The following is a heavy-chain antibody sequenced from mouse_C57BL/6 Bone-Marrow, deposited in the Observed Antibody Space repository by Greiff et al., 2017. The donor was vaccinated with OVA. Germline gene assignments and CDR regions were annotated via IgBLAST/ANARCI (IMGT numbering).Heavy chain of an antibody. Sequence: EVQGVESGGGLVQPKGSLKLSCAASGFSFNTYAMNWVRQAPGKGLEWVARIRSKSNNYATYYADSVKDRFTISRDDSESMLYLQMNNLKTEDTAMYYCVRWGYYEMFAYWGQGTLVTVSA. CDR1: GFSFNTYA. J-gene: IGHJ3*01. CDR2: IRSKSNNYAT. D-gene: IGHD2-3*01. V-gene: IGHV10-1*01. CDR3: VRWGYYEMFAY.